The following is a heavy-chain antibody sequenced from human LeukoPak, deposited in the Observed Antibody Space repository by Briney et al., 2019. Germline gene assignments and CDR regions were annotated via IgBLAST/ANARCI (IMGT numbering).Heavy chain of an antibody. CDR3: AKVGGFWSGYYTEAYFDY. CDR2: ISGSDGNT. V-gene: IGHV3-23*01. J-gene: IGHJ4*02. Sequence: GGALRLSCAASGFTFSSYAMNWVRQAPGKGLEWVSTISGSDGNTYYADSVKGRFTISRDNSKNTLYLQMNSLRAEDTAVYYCAKVGGFWSGYYTEAYFDYWGQGTLVTVSS. D-gene: IGHD3-3*01. CDR1: GFTFSSYA.